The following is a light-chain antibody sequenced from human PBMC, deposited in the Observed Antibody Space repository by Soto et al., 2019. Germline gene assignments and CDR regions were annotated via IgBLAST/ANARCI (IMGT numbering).Light chain of an antibody. CDR1: SGDVGAYDF. CDR3: ASFTNTYSYV. CDR2: NVN. Sequence: QSVLTQPASVSGSPGQAIIISCTVTSGDVGAYDFVSWYQQHPGKAPRLMIYNVNNRPAGASNRFSGSKSGSTASLTISTLQAEDEADYYCASFTNTYSYVFGAGTKVTVL. J-gene: IGLJ1*01. V-gene: IGLV2-14*01.